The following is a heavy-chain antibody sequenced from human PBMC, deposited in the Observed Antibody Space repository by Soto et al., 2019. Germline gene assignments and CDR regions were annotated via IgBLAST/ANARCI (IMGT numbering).Heavy chain of an antibody. J-gene: IGHJ4*02. CDR2: IYYSGST. CDR3: ARAPPPERITIFGVVTRFDY. CDR1: GGSISSGGYY. Sequence: SETLSLTCTVSGGSISSGGYYLSWIRQHPGKGLEWIGYIYYSGSTYYNPSLKSRVTISVDTSKNQFSLKLSSVTAADTAVYYCARAPPPERITIFGVVTRFDYWGQGTLVTVSS. D-gene: IGHD3-3*01. V-gene: IGHV4-31*03.